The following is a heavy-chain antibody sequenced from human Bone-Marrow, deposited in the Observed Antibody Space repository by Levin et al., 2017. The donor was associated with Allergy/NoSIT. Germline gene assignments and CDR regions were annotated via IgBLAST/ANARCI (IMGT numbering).Heavy chain of an antibody. D-gene: IGHD4-17*01. CDR1: GYTFTSYD. Sequence: ASVKVSCKASGYTFTSYDINWVRQATGQGLEWMGWMNPNSGNTGYAQKFQGRVTMTRNTSISTAYMELSSLRSEDTAVYYCARGKKFNYGDYLGYWGQGTLVTVSS. CDR3: ARGKKFNYGDYLGY. CDR2: MNPNSGNT. V-gene: IGHV1-8*01. J-gene: IGHJ4*02.